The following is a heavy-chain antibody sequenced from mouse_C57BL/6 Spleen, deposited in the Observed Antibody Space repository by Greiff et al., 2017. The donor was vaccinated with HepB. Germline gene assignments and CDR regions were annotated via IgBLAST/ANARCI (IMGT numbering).Heavy chain of an antibody. CDR3: AREDITTVVAPY. CDR1: GYTFTSYW. J-gene: IGHJ2*01. Sequence: QVQLKQPGAELVKPGASVKMSCKASGYTFTSYWITWVKQRPGQGLEWIGDIYPGSGSTNYNEKFKSKATLTVDTSSSTAYMQLSSLTSEDSAVYYCAREDITTVVAPYWGQGTTLTVSS. V-gene: IGHV1-55*01. CDR2: IYPGSGST. D-gene: IGHD1-1*01.